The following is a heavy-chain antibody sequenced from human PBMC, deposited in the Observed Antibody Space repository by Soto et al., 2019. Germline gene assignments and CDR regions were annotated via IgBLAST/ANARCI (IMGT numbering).Heavy chain of an antibody. CDR3: ARVGRGFCSSTRCYTDGFDL. Sequence: GSLRLSCEASGFTFSLYTMNWVRQAPGKGLEWLSYISPSNTTIYYADSVKGRFTISRDNAKNSLHLQMNSLRDDDTAVYFCARVGRGFCSSTRCYTDGFDLWGQGTVVTVSS. V-gene: IGHV3-48*02. D-gene: IGHD2-2*01. J-gene: IGHJ3*01. CDR2: ISPSNTTI. CDR1: GFTFSLYT.